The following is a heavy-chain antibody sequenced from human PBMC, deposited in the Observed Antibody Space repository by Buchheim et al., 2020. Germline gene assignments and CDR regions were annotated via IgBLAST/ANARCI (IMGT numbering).Heavy chain of an antibody. Sequence: EVQLVESGGGLVQPGGSLRLSCAASGFTFSSYDMQWVRQVSGKGLEWVSAVGMAGDTHYSGSVRGRFTISREKGKNPVYLQMNNLRAGDTAVYYCARDPSGRGMDVWGQGTT. V-gene: IGHV3-13*04. CDR3: ARDPSGRGMDV. J-gene: IGHJ6*02. CDR2: VGMAGDT. CDR1: GFTFSSYD.